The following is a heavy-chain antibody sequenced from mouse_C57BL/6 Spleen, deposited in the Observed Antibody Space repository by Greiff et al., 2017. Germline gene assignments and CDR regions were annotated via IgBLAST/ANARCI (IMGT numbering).Heavy chain of an antibody. CDR1: GYSITSGYY. CDR2: INYDGSN. V-gene: IGHV3-6*01. J-gene: IGHJ4*01. D-gene: IGHD1-1*01. CDR3: ARERGYGSWMDY. Sequence: EVQVVESGPGLVKPSQSLSLTCSVTGYSITSGYYWNWIRQFPGNKLEWMGYINYDGSNNSNPSLKNRISITRDTSKNQFFLKLNSVTTEDTATYDCARERGYGSWMDYWGQGTSVTVSS.